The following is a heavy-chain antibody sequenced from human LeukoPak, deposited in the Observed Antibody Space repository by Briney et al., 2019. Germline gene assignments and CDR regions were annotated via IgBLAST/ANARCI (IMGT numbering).Heavy chain of an antibody. D-gene: IGHD6-19*01. CDR1: SGSLSSRGHY. CDR3: ARRSSGWFDY. V-gene: IGHV4-39*01. Sequence: SETLSLTCTVSSGSLSSRGHYWGWIRQPPGKGLEWLGSIYYSGGTSYNPSLKSRVTISVDTSKNQFSLKLSSVTAADTAVYYCARRSSGWFDYWGQGTLVTVSS. CDR2: IYYSGGT. J-gene: IGHJ4*02.